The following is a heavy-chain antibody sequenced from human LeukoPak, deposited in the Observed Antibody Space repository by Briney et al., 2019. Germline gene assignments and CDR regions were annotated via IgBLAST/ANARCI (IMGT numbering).Heavy chain of an antibody. V-gene: IGHV4-59*01. J-gene: IGHJ4*02. Sequence: PSETLSLTCTVSGGSISSYYWRWIRQPPGKGLEWIGYIYYSGSTNYNPSLKSRVTISVDTSKNQFSLKLSSVTAADTAVYYCARGHIAVAGFDYWGQGTLVTVSS. D-gene: IGHD6-19*01. CDR3: ARGHIAVAGFDY. CDR2: IYYSGST. CDR1: GGSISSYY.